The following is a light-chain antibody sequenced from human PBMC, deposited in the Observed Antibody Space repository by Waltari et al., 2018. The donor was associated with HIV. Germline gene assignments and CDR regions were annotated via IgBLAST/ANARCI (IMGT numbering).Light chain of an antibody. J-gene: IGKJ2*01. V-gene: IGKV1-9*01. CDR2: STS. CDR3: QQLNKYPHT. CDR1: QDTGNS. Sequence: QSPSFLSASVGDRVTITCRASQDTGNSFAWYQQRPGKAPKLLLHSTSTLQSGVSSRFSGSRSRTDFTLTIATLQAEDFATYYCQQLNKYPHTFGQGTTLEIK.